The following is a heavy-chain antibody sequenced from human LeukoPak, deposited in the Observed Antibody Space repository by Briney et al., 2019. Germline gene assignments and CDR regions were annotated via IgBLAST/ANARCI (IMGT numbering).Heavy chain of an antibody. CDR1: GGSISSTTYY. Sequence: PSETLSLTCTVSGGSISSTTYYWGWIRRPPGKGLEWIGNIYYSGNTYYNPSLMSRLTISVDTSKNQFSPKLGSVTAADTAVYYCARGRRSLNWFDPWGQGTLVTVSS. V-gene: IGHV4-39*01. CDR2: IYYSGNT. CDR3: ARGRRSLNWFDP. J-gene: IGHJ5*02.